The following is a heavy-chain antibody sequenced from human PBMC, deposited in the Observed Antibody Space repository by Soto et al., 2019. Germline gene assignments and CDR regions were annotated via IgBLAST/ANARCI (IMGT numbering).Heavy chain of an antibody. CDR1: GGTFSSYA. Sequence: SVKVSCKASGGTFSSYAISWVRQAPGQGLEWMGGIIPIFGTANYAQKFQGRVTITADESTSTAYMELSSLRSEDTAVYYCARDKELAALFDYWGQGTLVTVSS. D-gene: IGHD1-1*01. V-gene: IGHV1-69*13. J-gene: IGHJ4*02. CDR2: IIPIFGTA. CDR3: ARDKELAALFDY.